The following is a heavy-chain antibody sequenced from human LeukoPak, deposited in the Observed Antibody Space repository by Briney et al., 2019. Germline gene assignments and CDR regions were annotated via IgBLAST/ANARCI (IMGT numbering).Heavy chain of an antibody. J-gene: IGHJ4*02. CDR1: SGSISTYY. V-gene: IGHV4-59*08. CDR2: ISYTGNT. CDR3: ARHVPSSGTVFDY. Sequence: SETLSLTCTVSSGSISTYYWSWIRQPPGKGLEGIGYISYTGNTHYSPSLQSRVTISVDTSKNQFSLKLNSVTAADTAVYYCARHVPSSGTVFDYWGQGTLVTVSS. D-gene: IGHD6-13*01.